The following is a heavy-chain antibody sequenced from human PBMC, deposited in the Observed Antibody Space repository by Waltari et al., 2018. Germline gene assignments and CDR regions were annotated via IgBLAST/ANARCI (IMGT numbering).Heavy chain of an antibody. J-gene: IGHJ4*02. CDR3: AREAVGPTGIDY. V-gene: IGHV1-18*01. Sequence: QVQLVQSGAEVKKPGASVKVSCKASGYTFINHGISWVRQAPGQGLEWMGWVSVYNGDTNYAQNLQGRVTMTTDKYTSTAYMEVRSLRLDDTAVYYCAREAVGPTGIDYWGQGTPVTVSS. CDR2: VSVYNGDT. D-gene: IGHD1-26*01. CDR1: GYTFINHG.